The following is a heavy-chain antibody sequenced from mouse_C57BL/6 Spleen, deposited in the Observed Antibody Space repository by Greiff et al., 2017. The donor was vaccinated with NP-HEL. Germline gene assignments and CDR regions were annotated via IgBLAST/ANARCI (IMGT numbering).Heavy chain of an antibody. J-gene: IGHJ4*01. Sequence: VKLVESGPGLVQPSQSLSITCTVSGFSLTSYGVHWVRQSPGKGLEWLGVIWRGGSTDSNAAFMSRLSITKDNSKSQVFFKMNSLQADDTAIYYWAKTGSSAYYYAMDYWGQGTSVTVSS. CDR1: GFSLTSYG. CDR2: IWRGGST. CDR3: AKTGSSAYYYAMDY. D-gene: IGHD1-1*01. V-gene: IGHV2-5*01.